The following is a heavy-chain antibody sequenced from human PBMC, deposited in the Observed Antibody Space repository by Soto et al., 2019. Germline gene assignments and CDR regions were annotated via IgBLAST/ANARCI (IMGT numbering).Heavy chain of an antibody. CDR1: GGSISSYY. J-gene: IGHJ4*02. CDR2: IYYSGST. D-gene: IGHD2-15*01. Sequence: QVQLQESGPGLVKPSETLSLTCTVSGGSISSYYWSWIRQPPGKGLEWLGHIYYSGSTNYNPSLKIRVTISVDTSKNQFSLKLSSVTAADTAVYYCAREVRWYCSGGSCYYFDYWGQGTLVTVSS. V-gene: IGHV4-59*01. CDR3: AREVRWYCSGGSCYYFDY.